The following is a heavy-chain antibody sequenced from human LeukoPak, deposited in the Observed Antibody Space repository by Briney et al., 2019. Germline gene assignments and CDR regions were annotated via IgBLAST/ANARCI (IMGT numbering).Heavy chain of an antibody. V-gene: IGHV3-23*01. CDR1: GFTFSSYE. Sequence: GGSLRLSCAASGFTFSSYEMNCVRQAPGKGLEWVSAISGSGGSTYYADSVKGRFTISRDNSKNTLYLQMNSLRAEDTAVYYCAKDDRREGDYYYYYMDVWGKGTTVTISS. D-gene: IGHD3-22*01. J-gene: IGHJ6*03. CDR2: ISGSGGST. CDR3: AKDDRREGDYYYYYMDV.